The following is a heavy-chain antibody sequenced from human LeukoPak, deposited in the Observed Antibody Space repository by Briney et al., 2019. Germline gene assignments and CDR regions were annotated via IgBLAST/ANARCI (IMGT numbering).Heavy chain of an antibody. J-gene: IGHJ5*02. CDR1: GFSVTSKY. V-gene: IGHV3-53*01. CDR3: AGSSWYAGGNWFDP. Sequence: GGSLRLSCAASGFSVTSKYINWVRQAPGKGLEWVLVVESGGDTYYADSVKGRFTISRDNSKNTLYLQMNSLRAEDTAVYYCAGSSWYAGGNWFDPWGQGTLVTVSS. D-gene: IGHD6-13*01. CDR2: VESGGDT.